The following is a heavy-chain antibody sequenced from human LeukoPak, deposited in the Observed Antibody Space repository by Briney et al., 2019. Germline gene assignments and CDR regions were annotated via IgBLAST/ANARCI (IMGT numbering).Heavy chain of an antibody. CDR2: TYYRSKWYN. V-gene: IGHV6-1*01. CDR1: GDSVSSNSAT. D-gene: IGHD2-15*01. J-gene: IGHJ4*02. Sequence: SQILSLTCAISGDSVSSNSATWNWIRQSPSRGLEWLGRTYYRSKWYNDYAVSVKSRITINPDTSKNQFSLQLNSVTPEDTAVYYCARRYCSGGSCPLDYWGQGTLVTVSS. CDR3: ARRYCSGGSCPLDY.